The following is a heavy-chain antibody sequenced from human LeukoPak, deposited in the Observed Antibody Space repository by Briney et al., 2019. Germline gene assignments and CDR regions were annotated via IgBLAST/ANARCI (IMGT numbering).Heavy chain of an antibody. CDR2: IYYSGST. D-gene: IGHD6-13*01. CDR3: ARDGGGDIAAAGVFDP. V-gene: IGHV4-30-4*01. CDR1: GGSISSGDYY. Sequence: SETLSLTCTVSGGSISSGDYYWSWIRQPPGKGLEWNGYIYYSGSTYYNPSLKSRVTISVDTSKNQFSLKLSSVTAADTAVYYCARDGGGDIAAAGVFDPWGQGTLVTVSS. J-gene: IGHJ5*02.